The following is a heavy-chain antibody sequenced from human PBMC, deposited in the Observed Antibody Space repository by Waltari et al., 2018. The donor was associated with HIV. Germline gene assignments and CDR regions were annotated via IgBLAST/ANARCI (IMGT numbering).Heavy chain of an antibody. V-gene: IGHV3-13*01. J-gene: IGHJ6*02. CDR2: IGTAGDT. CDR1: GFTSRNSD. Sequence: EVQLVEAGGGLVQPGGSLSLSCAASGFTSRNSDMHWVRQATGKGLEWVSGIGTAGDTYYPGSVKGRFTISRENAKNSLHLQMNSLRAGDTAVYYCVRICKLNCYYYYGMDVWGQGTTVTVSS. CDR3: VRICKLNCYYYYGMDV. D-gene: IGHD1-1*01.